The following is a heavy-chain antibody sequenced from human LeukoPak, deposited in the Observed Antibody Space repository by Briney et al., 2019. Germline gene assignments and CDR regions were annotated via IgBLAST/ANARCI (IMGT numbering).Heavy chain of an antibody. J-gene: IGHJ4*02. D-gene: IGHD3-10*01. V-gene: IGHV3-74*01. Sequence: AGSLRLPCAASGFTFCSYLRHWLAQAPGKGLVWVSRINSDGSDTGYADSVKGRFTSSRDNAKNTLHLQMNSLRAEDTAVYYCARGSSFGYWGQGTLVTVSS. CDR1: GFTFCSYL. CDR2: INSDGSDT. CDR3: ARGSSFGY.